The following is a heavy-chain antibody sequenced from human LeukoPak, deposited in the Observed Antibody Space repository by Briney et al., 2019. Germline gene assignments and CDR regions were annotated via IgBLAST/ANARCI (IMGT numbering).Heavy chain of an antibody. CDR2: ISYDGSNK. D-gene: IGHD6-19*01. Sequence: GGSLRLSCAASGFTFSSYAMHWVRQAPGKGLEWVAVISYDGSNKYYADSVKGRFTISRDNSKNTLYLQMNSLRVEDTAVYYCARDLAVAGTFWGQGTLVTVSS. V-gene: IGHV3-30-3*01. CDR3: ARDLAVAGTF. CDR1: GFTFSSYA. J-gene: IGHJ4*02.